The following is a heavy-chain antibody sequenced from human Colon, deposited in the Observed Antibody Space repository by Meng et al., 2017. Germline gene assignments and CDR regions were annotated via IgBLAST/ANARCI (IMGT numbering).Heavy chain of an antibody. CDR2: IFHSGTS. V-gene: IGHV4-4*02. D-gene: IGHD2/OR15-2a*01. CDR1: GASISDENW. Sequence: ECCPERLQPLWPPSPTSVVSGASISDENWWSWVRQTTGKGLEWFGDIFHSGTSNYNPSLKSRVSISVDKSKNQFSLRLSSVTAADTAVYYCARRNSNNWFDPWGQGILVTVSS. CDR3: ARRNSNNWFDP. J-gene: IGHJ5*02.